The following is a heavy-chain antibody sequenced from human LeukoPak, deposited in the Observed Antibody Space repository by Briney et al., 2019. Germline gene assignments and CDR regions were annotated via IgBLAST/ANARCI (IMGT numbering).Heavy chain of an antibody. CDR3: ARGGHLNYGDYADWFDP. Sequence: SETLSLTCAVYGGSFSGYYWSWIRQPPGKGLEWIVEINHSGSTNYNPSLKSRVTISVDTSKNQFSLKLSSVTAADTAVYYCARGGHLNYGDYADWFDPWGQGTLVTDSS. V-gene: IGHV4-34*01. D-gene: IGHD4-17*01. J-gene: IGHJ5*02. CDR1: GGSFSGYY. CDR2: INHSGST.